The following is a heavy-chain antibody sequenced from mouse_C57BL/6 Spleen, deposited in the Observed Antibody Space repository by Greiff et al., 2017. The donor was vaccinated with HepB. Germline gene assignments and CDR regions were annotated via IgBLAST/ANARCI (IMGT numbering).Heavy chain of an antibody. CDR2: ISDGGSYT. Sequence: EVMLVESGGGLVKPGGSLKLSCAASGFTFSSYAMSWVRQTPEKRLEWVATISDGGSYTYYPDNVKGRFTISRDNAKNNLYLQMSHLKSEDTAMYYCARDRSTMRYFDVWGTGTTVTVSS. D-gene: IGHD2-4*01. CDR1: GFTFSSYA. CDR3: ARDRSTMRYFDV. V-gene: IGHV5-4*01. J-gene: IGHJ1*03.